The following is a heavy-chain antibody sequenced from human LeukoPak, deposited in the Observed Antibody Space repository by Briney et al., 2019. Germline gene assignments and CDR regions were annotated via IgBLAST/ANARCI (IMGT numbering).Heavy chain of an antibody. CDR1: GFTFSSYG. V-gene: IGHV3-30*02. Sequence: PGGSLRLSCGASGFTFSSYGMHWVRQAPGKGLEWVAFIRYDGSNKYYADSVKGRFTISRDNSKNTLYLQMNSLRAEDTAVYYCARDRDYGGYDAFDIWGQGTMVTVSS. CDR2: IRYDGSNK. D-gene: IGHD4-17*01. J-gene: IGHJ3*02. CDR3: ARDRDYGGYDAFDI.